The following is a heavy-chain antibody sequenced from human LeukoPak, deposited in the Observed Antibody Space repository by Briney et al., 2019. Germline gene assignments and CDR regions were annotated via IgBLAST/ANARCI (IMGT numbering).Heavy chain of an antibody. D-gene: IGHD6-13*01. CDR2: VSTSGSS. CDR3: AGGPLQQPWDY. J-gene: IGHJ4*02. CDR1: GGSINSNY. Sequence: SETLSLTCSVSGGSINSNYWTWIRRPAGKGLEWIGRVSTSGSSNYNPSLKSRVTMSVDSSKNQFSLKLSSVTAADTAVYYCAGGPLQQPWDYWGQGTLVTVPS. V-gene: IGHV4-4*07.